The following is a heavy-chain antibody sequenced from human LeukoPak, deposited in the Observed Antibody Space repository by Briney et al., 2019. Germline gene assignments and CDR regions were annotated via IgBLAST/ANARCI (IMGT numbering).Heavy chain of an antibody. CDR3: ARGGWFDS. J-gene: IGHJ5*01. CDR2: ISAYNGNT. Sequence: GASVKVSCKASGYTFTSYGISWVRQAPGQGREWMGWISAYNGNTNYAQKFQGRVTMTRNTSISTAYMELSSLGSEDTAVYYCARGGWFDSWGQGTLVTVSS. V-gene: IGHV1-18*01. CDR1: GYTFTSYG.